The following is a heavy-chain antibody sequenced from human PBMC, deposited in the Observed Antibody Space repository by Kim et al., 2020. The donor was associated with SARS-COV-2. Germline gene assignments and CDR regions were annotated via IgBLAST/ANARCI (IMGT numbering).Heavy chain of an antibody. CDR2: ISSSSSYI. CDR3: ARDGLTFWSGSYNWFDP. J-gene: IGHJ5*02. CDR1: GFTFSSYS. Sequence: GGSLRLSCAASGFTFSSYSMNWVRQAPGKGLEWVSSISSSSSYIYYADSVKGRFTISRDNAKNSLYLQMNSLRAEDTAVYYCARDGLTFWSGSYNWFDPWGQGTLVTVSS. D-gene: IGHD3-3*01. V-gene: IGHV3-21*01.